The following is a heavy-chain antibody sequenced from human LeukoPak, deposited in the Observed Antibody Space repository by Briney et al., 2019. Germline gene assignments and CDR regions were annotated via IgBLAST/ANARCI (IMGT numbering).Heavy chain of an antibody. J-gene: IGHJ6*03. V-gene: IGHV3-7*01. Sequence: GGSLRLSCVASGFTFSSHWMSWVRQAPGKGLEWVANMNQDGSGKYYVDSVKGRFIISRDNAKNSLYLQMYSLRAEDTAVYYCARDPVYSYGKGPNYYDYMDVWGKGTTVTVSS. CDR3: ARDPVYSYGKGPNYYDYMDV. CDR1: GFTFSSHW. CDR2: MNQDGSGK. D-gene: IGHD5-18*01.